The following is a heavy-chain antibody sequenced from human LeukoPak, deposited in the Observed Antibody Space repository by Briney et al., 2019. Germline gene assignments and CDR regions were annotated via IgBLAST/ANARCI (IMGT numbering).Heavy chain of an antibody. Sequence: ASVKVSCKASGYSFGIFGISWVRQAPGQGLEWMGWISANNGNTKYAQNLQGRVTMTTDTSTSSAYMELRSLRSDDTAVYYCARVGVVVPAAWFDPWGQGTLVTVSS. V-gene: IGHV1-18*01. CDR1: GYSFGIFG. CDR3: ARVGVVVPAAWFDP. D-gene: IGHD2-2*01. J-gene: IGHJ5*02. CDR2: ISANNGNT.